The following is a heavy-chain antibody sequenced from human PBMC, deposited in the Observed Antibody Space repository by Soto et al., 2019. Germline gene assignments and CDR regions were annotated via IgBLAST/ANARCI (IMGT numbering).Heavy chain of an antibody. CDR1: DDFISSYY. V-gene: IGHV4-4*07. Sequence: QVQLQESGPRLVKPSETLSLTCTVSDDFISSYYWNRISRPAGKGLEWLGRVSTSGATNYNPSPESRVTLSVDTSKKQFSLKMTYVTAADTAVYFCARADYEILTGSYAMEVWGQGTTVTVSS. CDR2: VSTSGAT. J-gene: IGHJ6*02. CDR3: ARADYEILTGSYAMEV. D-gene: IGHD3-9*01.